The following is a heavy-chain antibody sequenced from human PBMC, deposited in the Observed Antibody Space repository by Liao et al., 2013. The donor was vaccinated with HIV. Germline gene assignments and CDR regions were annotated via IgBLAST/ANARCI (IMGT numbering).Heavy chain of an antibody. CDR3: ARGRFEICGHGGPGLDY. V-gene: IGHV4-59*01. Sequence: QVQLQESGPGQVKPSETLSLSCGVSGGSISSYHWTWIRQPPGRGLEWIGYIYHSGTTRYNPSLESRVTISVDTSKNQFSLTLTSVTVADTAIYYCARGRFEICGHGGPGLDYWGQGTLVTVS. CDR1: GGSISSYH. J-gene: IGHJ4*02. D-gene: IGHD4-23*01. CDR2: IYHSGTT.